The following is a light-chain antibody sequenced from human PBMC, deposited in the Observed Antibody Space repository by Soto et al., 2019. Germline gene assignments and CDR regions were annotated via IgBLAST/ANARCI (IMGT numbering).Light chain of an antibody. J-gene: IGLJ3*02. CDR3: AAWDDSLSGPWV. Sequence: QSVLTQPPSASGTPGQRVTISCSGSSSDIGSNYVYWYQQLPGTAPKLLIYRNNHRPSGVPVRFSGSKSGTSASLAISGLRSEDEADYYCAAWDDSLSGPWVFGGGTKLTVL. CDR1: SSDIGSNY. V-gene: IGLV1-47*01. CDR2: RNN.